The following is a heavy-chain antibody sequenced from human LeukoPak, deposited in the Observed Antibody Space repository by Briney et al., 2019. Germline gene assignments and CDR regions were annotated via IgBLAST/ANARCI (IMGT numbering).Heavy chain of an antibody. D-gene: IGHD2-2*01. CDR1: GGSIRNYY. CDR2: FFNGNL. Sequence: SSETLSLTCTVSGGSIRNYYWSWIRQSPGRGLEWIGYFFNGNLNYNSALKSRLTISVATSKNQLSLSLSSVTAADTAVYFCARGAYCNTTNCYAPDYHYMDVWGKGTTVTVSS. CDR3: ARGAYCNTTNCYAPDYHYMDV. V-gene: IGHV4-59*01. J-gene: IGHJ6*03.